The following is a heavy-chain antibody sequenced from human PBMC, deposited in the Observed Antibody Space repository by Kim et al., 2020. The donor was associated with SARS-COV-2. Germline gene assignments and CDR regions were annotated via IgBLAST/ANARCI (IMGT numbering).Heavy chain of an antibody. V-gene: IGHV1-46*01. D-gene: IGHD6-13*01. Sequence: KFQGRVTMTRDTSTSTVYMELSSLRSEDTAVYYCARDGGKIAAAQTWFDPWGQGTLVTVSS. J-gene: IGHJ5*02. CDR3: ARDGGKIAAAQTWFDP.